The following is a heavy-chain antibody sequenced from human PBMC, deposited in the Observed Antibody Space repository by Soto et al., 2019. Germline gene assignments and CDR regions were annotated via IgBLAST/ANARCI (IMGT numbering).Heavy chain of an antibody. Sequence: SETLSLTSTLSGGSISRGDYYWSWIRQPPWKGLECIGYIYYSGSTYYTPAIKSRVTISVDTSKSQFSLKLSSVTAADTAVYYCARDRIVVVPADYYYYYGMDVWGQGTTVTVSS. D-gene: IGHD2-2*01. J-gene: IGHJ6*02. CDR2: IYYSGST. CDR3: ARDRIVVVPADYYYYYGMDV. V-gene: IGHV4-30-4*01. CDR1: GGSISRGDYY.